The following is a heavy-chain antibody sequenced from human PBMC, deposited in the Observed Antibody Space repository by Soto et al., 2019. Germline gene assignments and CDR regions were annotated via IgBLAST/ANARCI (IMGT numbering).Heavy chain of an antibody. CDR2: IYYSGST. Sequence: PSETLSLTCTFSGGSISSYYWSWIRQPPGRGLEWIGYIYYSGSTNYNPSLKSRVTISVDTSKNQFSLKLSSVTAADTAVYYCARQLRYFDWLLYNWFDPWGQGTMVTVFS. J-gene: IGHJ5*02. CDR1: GGSISSYY. V-gene: IGHV4-59*01. D-gene: IGHD3-9*01. CDR3: ARQLRYFDWLLYNWFDP.